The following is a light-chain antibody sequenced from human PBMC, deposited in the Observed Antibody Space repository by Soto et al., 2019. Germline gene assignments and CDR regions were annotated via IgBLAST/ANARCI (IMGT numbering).Light chain of an antibody. CDR2: GNS. CDR3: QSYDSSLSAHYV. J-gene: IGLJ1*01. Sequence: QSALTQPPSLSGAPGQMVTISCTGSSSNIGATYDVQWYQQLPGTAPKLLIYGNSNRPSGVPDRFSGSKSGTSASLAITGLQADDKADYYCQSYDSSLSAHYVFGTGTKVTVL. V-gene: IGLV1-40*01. CDR1: SSNIGATYD.